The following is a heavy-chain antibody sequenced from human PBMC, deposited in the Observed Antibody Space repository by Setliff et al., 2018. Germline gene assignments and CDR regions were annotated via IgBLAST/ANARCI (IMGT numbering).Heavy chain of an antibody. CDR3: ARASSGWYSAYYYYMDV. CDR2: IYTSWST. V-gene: IGHV4-61*09. J-gene: IGHJ6*03. D-gene: IGHD6-19*01. Sequence: SETLSLTCNVSGGSISSRTYYWSWIRQPAGKGLEWIGHIYTSWSTNYNPSLKSRVTISVDTSKNQFSLNLTSVTAADTAVYYCARASSGWYSAYYYYMDVWGKGTTVTV. CDR1: GGSISSRTYY.